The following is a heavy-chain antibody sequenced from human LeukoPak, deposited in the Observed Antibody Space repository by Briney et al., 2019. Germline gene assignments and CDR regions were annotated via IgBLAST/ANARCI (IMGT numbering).Heavy chain of an antibody. Sequence: PGGSLRLSCTASGFNFGDYAMSWVRQAPGKGLEWVGFIRSKAYGGTTEYAASVKGSFTISRDDSRSIAYLQMNSLKTEDTAVYYCTREVYTAKCFDSWGQGTLVTVSS. CDR3: TREVYTAKCFDS. V-gene: IGHV3-49*04. D-gene: IGHD5-18*01. CDR2: IRSKAYGGTT. J-gene: IGHJ4*02. CDR1: GFNFGDYA.